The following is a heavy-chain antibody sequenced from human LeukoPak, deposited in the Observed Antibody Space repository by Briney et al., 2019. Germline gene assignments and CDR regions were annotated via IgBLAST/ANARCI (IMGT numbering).Heavy chain of an antibody. J-gene: IGHJ6*02. V-gene: IGHV1-8*01. CDR1: GYTFTSYD. D-gene: IGHD6-13*01. CDR2: MNPNSGNT. CDR3: ARVRSSSWYIDGMDV. Sequence: ASVKVSCKASGYTFTSYDINWVRQATGQGREWMGWMNPNSGNTGYAQKFQGRVTMTRNTSISTAYMELSSLRSEDTAVYYCARVRSSSWYIDGMDVWGQGTTVTVSS.